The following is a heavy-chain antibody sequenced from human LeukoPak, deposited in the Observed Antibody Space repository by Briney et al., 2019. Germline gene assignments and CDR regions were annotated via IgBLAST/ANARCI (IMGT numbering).Heavy chain of an antibody. CDR3: ARGAWQGARAYYYYGMDV. Sequence: PSETLSLTCTVSGGSISSYYWSWIRQPPGKGLEWIGYIYYSGSTNYNPSLKSRVTISVDTSKNQFSLKLSSVTAADTAVYYCARGAWQGARAYYYYGMDVWGQGTTVTASS. CDR1: GGSISSYY. J-gene: IGHJ6*02. V-gene: IGHV4-59*01. CDR2: IYYSGST. D-gene: IGHD4/OR15-4a*01.